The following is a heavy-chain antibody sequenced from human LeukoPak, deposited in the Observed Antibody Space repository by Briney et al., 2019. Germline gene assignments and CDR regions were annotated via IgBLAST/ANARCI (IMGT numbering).Heavy chain of an antibody. CDR3: AKDRAVAGTGVPDY. Sequence: PGRSLRLSCAASGFTFSSYGMHWVRQAPGKGLEWVAVISYDGSNKYYADSVKGRFTISRDNSKNTLYLQMNSLRAEDTAVYYCAKDRAVAGTGVPDYWGQGTRVTVSS. D-gene: IGHD6-19*01. CDR2: ISYDGSNK. CDR1: GFTFSSYG. J-gene: IGHJ4*02. V-gene: IGHV3-30*18.